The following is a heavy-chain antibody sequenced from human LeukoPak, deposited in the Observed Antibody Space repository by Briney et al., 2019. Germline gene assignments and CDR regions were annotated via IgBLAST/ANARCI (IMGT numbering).Heavy chain of an antibody. J-gene: IGHJ5*02. D-gene: IGHD4-23*01. CDR1: GDSISSSSDF. V-gene: IGHV4-39*01. CDR3: ARRSTVVTPGWFDP. Sequence: SETLSLTCPVSGDSISSSSDFWGWIRQPPGKGLEWIGSIYYGGSTNYNPSLKSRVTISVDTSKNQFSLKLSSVTAADMDVYYCARRSTVVTPGWFDPWGEGTLVTVSS. CDR2: IYYGGST.